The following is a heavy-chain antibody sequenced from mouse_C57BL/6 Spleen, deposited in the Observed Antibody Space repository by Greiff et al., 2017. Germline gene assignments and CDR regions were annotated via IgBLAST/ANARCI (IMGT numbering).Heavy chain of an antibody. CDR3: TRSLYLGYFDY. CDR2: IDPETGGT. CDR1: GYTFTDYE. J-gene: IGHJ2*01. V-gene: IGHV1-15*01. D-gene: IGHD5-1-1*01. Sequence: QVQLKQSGAELVRPGASVTLSCKASGYTFTDYEMHWVKQTPVHGLEWIGAIDPETGGTAYNQKFKGKAILTADKSSSTAYMELRSLTSDDSAVYYCTRSLYLGYFDYWGQGTTLTVSS.